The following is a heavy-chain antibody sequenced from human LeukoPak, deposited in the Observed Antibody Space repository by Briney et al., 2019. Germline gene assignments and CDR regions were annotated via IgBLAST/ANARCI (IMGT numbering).Heavy chain of an antibody. D-gene: IGHD3-16*02. CDR2: IYVTGT. V-gene: IGHV4-59*08. Sequence: SETLSLTCTVSGGSIGTYYRSWIRQSPGKELEWIGYIYVTGTRYNPYLQSRVTISVDRSRNQFFLKMSSVTAADTAVYYCARHIGGGIEDMDVWGKGTKVIVSS. J-gene: IGHJ6*03. CDR1: GGSIGTYY. CDR3: ARHIGGGIEDMDV.